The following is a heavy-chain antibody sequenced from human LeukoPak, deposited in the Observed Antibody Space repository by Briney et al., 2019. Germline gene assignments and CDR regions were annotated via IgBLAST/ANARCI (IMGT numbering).Heavy chain of an antibody. CDR3: ARGGYGTGPDY. CDR1: GLTFSNYW. J-gene: IGHJ4*02. D-gene: IGHD3-10*01. V-gene: IGHV3-74*01. Sequence: GGSLRLSCAVSGLTFSNYWIHWVRQAPGKGLVWVSQIDNDGSGTTYADSVKGRFTISRDNAKNTLYLQMNSLRAEDTAVYYCARGGYGTGPDYWGQGTLVTVSS. CDR2: IDNDGSGT.